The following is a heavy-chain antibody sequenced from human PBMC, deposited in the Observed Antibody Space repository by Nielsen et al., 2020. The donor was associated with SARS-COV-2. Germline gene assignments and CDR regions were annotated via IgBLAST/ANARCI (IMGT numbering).Heavy chain of an antibody. Sequence: GGSLRLSCAASGFTFDDYAMHWVRQAPGKGLEWVSGISWNSGSIGYADSVKGRFTISRDNAKNSLYLQMNSLRAEDTALYYCARARYGSSWYNWFDPWGQGTLVTVSS. D-gene: IGHD6-13*01. CDR2: ISWNSGSI. V-gene: IGHV3-9*01. J-gene: IGHJ5*02. CDR1: GFTFDDYA. CDR3: ARARYGSSWYNWFDP.